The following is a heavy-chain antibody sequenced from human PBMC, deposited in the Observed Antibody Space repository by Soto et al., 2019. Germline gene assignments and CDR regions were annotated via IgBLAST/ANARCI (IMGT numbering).Heavy chain of an antibody. J-gene: IGHJ5*02. Sequence: QVHLVQSGAEVKKPGASVKVSCKTSGYTFTNFGISWVRQAPGQGIEWLGWISGYNGNSKYAQKFQGRVTMTTDTATSTGYLELRSLRSDGSTVYYCAREYGDAGDLWGQGTLVTVSS. V-gene: IGHV1-18*01. D-gene: IGHD4-17*01. CDR1: GYTFTNFG. CDR2: ISGYNGNS. CDR3: AREYGDAGDL.